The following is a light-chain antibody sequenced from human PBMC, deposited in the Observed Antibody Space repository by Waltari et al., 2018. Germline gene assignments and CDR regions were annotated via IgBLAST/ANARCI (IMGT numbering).Light chain of an antibody. Sequence: DIQMTQSPSSLSASLGDRATITCRASQSISSYLNLYQQKPGKAPKLLIYAASSLQSGVPSRFSGSGSGTDFTLTISSLQPEDFATYYCQQSYSTTTFGGGTKVEIK. CDR2: AAS. J-gene: IGKJ4*01. CDR1: QSISSY. V-gene: IGKV1-39*01. CDR3: QQSYSTTT.